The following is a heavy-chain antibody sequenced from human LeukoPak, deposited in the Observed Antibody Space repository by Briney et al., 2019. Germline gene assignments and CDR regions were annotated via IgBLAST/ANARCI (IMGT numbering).Heavy chain of an antibody. J-gene: IGHJ4*02. CDR2: ISAYNGNT. Sequence: GASVKVSCKASGYTFTSYGINWVRQAPGQGLAWMGWISAYNGNTNYAQKLQDRVTMTTDTSTSTAYMELRSLRSDDTAIYYCARMMSIPVAGHRPLFDYWGQGTLVTVSS. CDR3: ARMMSIPVAGHRPLFDY. D-gene: IGHD6-19*01. V-gene: IGHV1-18*01. CDR1: GYTFTSYG.